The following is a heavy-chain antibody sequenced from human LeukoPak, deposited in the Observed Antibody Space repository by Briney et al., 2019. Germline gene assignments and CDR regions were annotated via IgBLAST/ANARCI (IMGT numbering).Heavy chain of an antibody. CDR1: GGSITNHY. J-gene: IGHJ6*03. Sequence: SETLSLTRTVSGGSITNHYWSLIRQLPGKGLEWIGYIHHSGTTDYNPSLKSRVTMSIDTSKKQFSLKLNSVTAADTAVYYCVGDLYSYMDVWGRGTTISISS. CDR3: VGDLYSYMDV. D-gene: IGHD3-10*01. V-gene: IGHV4-59*11. CDR2: IHHSGTT.